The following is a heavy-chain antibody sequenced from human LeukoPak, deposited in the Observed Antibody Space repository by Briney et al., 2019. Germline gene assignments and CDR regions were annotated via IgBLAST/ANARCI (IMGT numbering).Heavy chain of an antibody. J-gene: IGHJ4*02. CDR1: GFPFSSYW. D-gene: IGHD5-24*01. CDR2: IKQDGSKK. Sequence: GGSLRLSCVASGFPFSSYWMTWVRQASGKGLEWVANIKQDGSKKSYVDSVKGRFTISRDNAKNSLYLQMNSLRAEDTAIYYCTRVGYIDEGIDYWGQGTLVTVSS. CDR3: TRVGYIDEGIDY. V-gene: IGHV3-7*04.